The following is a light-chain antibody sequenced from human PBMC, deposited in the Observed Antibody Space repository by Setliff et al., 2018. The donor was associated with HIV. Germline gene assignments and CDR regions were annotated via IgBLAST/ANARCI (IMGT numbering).Light chain of an antibody. Sequence: QSALTQPXSVSGSPGQSVTISCTGTSSVVGASNSVSWYQHHPGKAPKVIMYDVSDRPSGVPDRFPGSKSGNTASLTISGLQAEDEADYYCCSYAGSYTSLYVFGTGTKVTVL. CDR3: CSYAGSYTSLYV. V-gene: IGLV2-11*01. CDR2: DVS. J-gene: IGLJ1*01. CDR1: SSVVGASNS.